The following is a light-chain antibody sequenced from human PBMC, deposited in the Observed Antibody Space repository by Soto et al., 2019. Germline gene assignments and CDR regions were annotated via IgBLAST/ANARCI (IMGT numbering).Light chain of an antibody. CDR3: QQYGSSPRT. J-gene: IGKJ2*01. Sequence: EIVLTQSPGTLSLSPGERATLSCRASQSVRSNHLAWYQQKPGQAPRLLIYDASSRSTGTPDRFSGSGSGTDFTLXISRLEPEDFAVYYCQQYGSSPRTFGRGTKLEI. CDR1: QSVRSNH. V-gene: IGKV3-20*01. CDR2: DAS.